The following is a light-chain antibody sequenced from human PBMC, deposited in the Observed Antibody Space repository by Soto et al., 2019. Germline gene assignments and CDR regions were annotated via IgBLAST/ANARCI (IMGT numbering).Light chain of an antibody. CDR2: DAT. V-gene: IGKV1-33*01. CDR1: QDISTY. CDR3: QQYDNLPS. Sequence: DIQMTQSPSSLSASVGDRVTITCQASQDISTYLNWYQQRPGKAPKLLIYDATNLEKGVPSRFSGSGSGTDFTFTISSLQPEDLATDYCQQYDNLPSFGGGTKVEIK. J-gene: IGKJ4*02.